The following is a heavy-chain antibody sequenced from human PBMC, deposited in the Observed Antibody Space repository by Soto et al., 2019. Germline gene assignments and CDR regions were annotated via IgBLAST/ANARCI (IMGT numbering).Heavy chain of an antibody. CDR2: IIPIFGTA. Sequence: QVQLVQSGAEVKKPGSSVKVSCKASGGTFSSCAISWVRQAPGQGLEWIGGIIPIFGTAHYAQKFQGRVTITADESTSTASMELSSLRSEDTAVYYCARNNGYSSGWVFDPWGQGTLVTVSS. D-gene: IGHD6-19*01. CDR1: GGTFSSCA. V-gene: IGHV1-69*01. J-gene: IGHJ5*02. CDR3: ARNNGYSSGWVFDP.